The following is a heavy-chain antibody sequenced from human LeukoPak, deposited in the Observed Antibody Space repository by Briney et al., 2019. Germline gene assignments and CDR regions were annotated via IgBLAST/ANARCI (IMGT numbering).Heavy chain of an antibody. CDR1: GFTVRGSH. CDR3: AKGADYYGSHYFDY. J-gene: IGHJ4*02. Sequence: GGSLRLSCAVSGFTVRGSHMSWVRQAPGKGLEWVSAISGSGGSTYYADSVKGRFTISRDNSKNTLYLQMNSLRAEDTAVYYCAKGADYYGSHYFDYWGQGTLVTVSS. CDR2: ISGSGGST. D-gene: IGHD3-10*01. V-gene: IGHV3-23*01.